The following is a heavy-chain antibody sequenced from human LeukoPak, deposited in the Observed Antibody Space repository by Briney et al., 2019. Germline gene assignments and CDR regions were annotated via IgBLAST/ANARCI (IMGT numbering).Heavy chain of an antibody. CDR1: GFTFSSYS. J-gene: IGHJ4*02. Sequence: GGSRRLPWAASGFTFSSYSMNWLRQARGNGLEWVSSISSSSSYIYYADSVKARFTISRDNAKNSLYLQMNSLRAEDTAVYYCARGSGSYSANWGQGNLVTVSS. V-gene: IGHV3-21*01. CDR2: ISSSSSYI. CDR3: ARGSGSYSAN. D-gene: IGHD1-26*01.